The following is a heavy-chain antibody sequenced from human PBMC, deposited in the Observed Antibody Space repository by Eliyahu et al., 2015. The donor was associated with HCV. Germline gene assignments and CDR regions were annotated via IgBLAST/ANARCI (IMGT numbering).Heavy chain of an antibody. J-gene: IGHJ5*02. Sequence: QVQLQESGPGLVKPSETLSLTCTVSRGSISSSSFYWGWIRQPPGKGLEWIASIFYSGSTYYNPSLKSRVSMSVDTSRSQFSLNLSSVTAADTALYYCARHGSRSNGWYGLPGNYFDPWGQGTLVTVSS. CDR2: IFYSGST. CDR3: ARHGSRSNGWYGLPGNYFDP. V-gene: IGHV4-39*01. D-gene: IGHD6-19*01. CDR1: RGSISSSSFY.